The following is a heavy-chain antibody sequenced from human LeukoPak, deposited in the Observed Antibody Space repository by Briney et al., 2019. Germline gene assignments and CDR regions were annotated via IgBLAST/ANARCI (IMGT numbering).Heavy chain of an antibody. CDR2: ISSSGSTI. D-gene: IGHD3-22*01. Sequence: GGSLRLSCAASGFTFSSYEMNWVRQAPGKGLEWVSYISSSGSTIYYADSVKGRFTISRDNAKNSLYLQMNSLRAEDTAVYYCARGPAASGYYDSHGRNGYFDYWGQGTLVTVSS. V-gene: IGHV3-48*03. CDR1: GFTFSSYE. CDR3: ARGPAASGYYDSHGRNGYFDY. J-gene: IGHJ4*02.